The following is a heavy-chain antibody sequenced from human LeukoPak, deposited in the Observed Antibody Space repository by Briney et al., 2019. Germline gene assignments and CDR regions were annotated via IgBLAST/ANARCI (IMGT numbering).Heavy chain of an antibody. D-gene: IGHD6-13*01. V-gene: IGHV3-30*18. CDR1: GFSFKSYA. Sequence: PGGSLRLSCAASGFSFKSYAMHWVRQAPGKGLEWVAVISSDGSDKYYGDSVKGRLTISRDNSMNTPYLQMNSLRVEDTAVYYCAKDGGRVAAALDFWGQGTPVTVSS. CDR2: ISSDGSDK. J-gene: IGHJ4*02. CDR3: AKDGGRVAAALDF.